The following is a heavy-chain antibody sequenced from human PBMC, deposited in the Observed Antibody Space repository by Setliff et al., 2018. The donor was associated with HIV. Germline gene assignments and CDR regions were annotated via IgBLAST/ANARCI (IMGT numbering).Heavy chain of an antibody. CDR3: AKEGTSGWVLIDY. CDR1: GGTFSSYA. V-gene: IGHV1-69*05. D-gene: IGHD2-2*01. CDR2: IIPIFGTA. J-gene: IGHJ4*02. Sequence: SVKVSCKASGGTFSSYAISWVRQAPGQGLEWMGGIIPIFGTANYAQKFQGRVTITTDESTSTAYMELNSLRAEDTAVYYCAKEGTSGWVLIDYWGQGTLVTVSS.